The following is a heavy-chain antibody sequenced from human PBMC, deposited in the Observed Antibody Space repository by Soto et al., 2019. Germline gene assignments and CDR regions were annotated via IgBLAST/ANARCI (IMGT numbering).Heavy chain of an antibody. CDR3: ARSPSTSLNWFDP. CDR2: ISSSSSYI. D-gene: IGHD2-2*01. Sequence: PGGSLRLSCAASGFTFSSYSMNWVRQAPRKGLEWVSSISSSSSYIYYADSVKGRFTISRDNAKNSLYLQMNSLRAEDTAVYYCARSPSTSLNWFDPWGQGTLVTVSS. J-gene: IGHJ5*02. V-gene: IGHV3-21*01. CDR1: GFTFSSYS.